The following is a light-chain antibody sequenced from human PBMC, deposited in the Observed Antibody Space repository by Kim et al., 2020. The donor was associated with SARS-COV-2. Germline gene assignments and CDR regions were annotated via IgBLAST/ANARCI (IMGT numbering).Light chain of an antibody. V-gene: IGKV1-5*03. CDR2: KAS. CDR1: QSISSW. J-gene: IGKJ1*01. Sequence: DIQMTQSPSTLSASVGDRVTITCRASQSISSWLAWYQQKPGKAPNLLIYKASSLESGVPSRFSGSGSGTEFTLTISSLQPDDLATYYCQQYNSYPWTFCQGTKVEIK. CDR3: QQYNSYPWT.